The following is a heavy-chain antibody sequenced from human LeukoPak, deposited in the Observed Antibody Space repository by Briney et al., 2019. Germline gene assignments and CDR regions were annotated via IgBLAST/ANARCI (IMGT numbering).Heavy chain of an antibody. V-gene: IGHV1-18*01. CDR2: ISAYNGNT. D-gene: IGHD6-13*01. Sequence: ASVKVSCKASGGTFSSYAISWVRQAPGQGLEWMGWISAYNGNTNYAQKLQGRVTMTTDTSTSTAYMELRSLRSDDTAVYYCARDARRGAAGNDVPEYEFDPWGQGTLVTVSS. CDR3: ARDARRGAAGNDVPEYEFDP. J-gene: IGHJ5*02. CDR1: GGTFSSYA.